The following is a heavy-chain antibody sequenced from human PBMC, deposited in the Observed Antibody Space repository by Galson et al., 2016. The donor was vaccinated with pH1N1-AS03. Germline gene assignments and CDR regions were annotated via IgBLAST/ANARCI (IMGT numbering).Heavy chain of an antibody. J-gene: IGHJ3*02. CDR3: IKGGAASADFFDI. V-gene: IGHV3-9*01. CDR2: ISWNSNKI. CDR1: GLRFDDYA. Sequence: SLRLSCAASGLRFDDYAMHWVRQAPGKGLEWVSSISWNSNKIDYADSVKGRFTISRDSAKNSLSLQMNSLRAEDTALYYCIKGGAASADFFDIWGQGTMVTVSS. D-gene: IGHD3/OR15-3a*01.